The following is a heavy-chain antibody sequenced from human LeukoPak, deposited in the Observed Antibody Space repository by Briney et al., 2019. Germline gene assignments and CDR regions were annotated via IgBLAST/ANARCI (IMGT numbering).Heavy chain of an antibody. CDR3: ARDLPEDTAFNWFDP. Sequence: GSSVKVSCKASGGTFSSYAISWVRQAPGQGLEWMGRIIPIFGTANYAQKFQGRVTITTDESTSTAYMELSSLRSEDTAVYYCARDLPEDTAFNWFDPWGQGTLVTVSS. CDR2: IIPIFGTA. CDR1: GGTFSSYA. J-gene: IGHJ5*02. D-gene: IGHD5-18*01. V-gene: IGHV1-69*05.